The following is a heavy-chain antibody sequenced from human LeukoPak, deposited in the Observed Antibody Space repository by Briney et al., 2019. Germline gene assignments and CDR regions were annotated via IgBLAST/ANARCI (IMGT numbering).Heavy chain of an antibody. Sequence: PGGSLRLSCAVSGFPFSIYEMNWVRQAPGKGLEWVSNIGSSGTTIYYAGSVKGRFSISRDNAKSSLYLQMNSLRVEDTAVYYCALSAVASDFDYWGQGALVTVSS. CDR3: ALSAVASDFDY. V-gene: IGHV3-48*03. J-gene: IGHJ4*02. CDR2: IGSSGTTI. CDR1: GFPFSIYE. D-gene: IGHD6-19*01.